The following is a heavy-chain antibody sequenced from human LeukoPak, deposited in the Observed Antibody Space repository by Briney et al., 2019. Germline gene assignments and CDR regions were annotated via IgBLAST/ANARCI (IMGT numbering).Heavy chain of an antibody. J-gene: IGHJ4*02. CDR3: ARSELYYGSETYYHFDY. CDR1: GFTFDYYA. V-gene: IGHV3-30*04. D-gene: IGHD3-10*01. Sequence: GRSLRLSCAASGFTFDYYALHWVRKAPGKGLEWVTVISFDGRHKYYADSVKGRFTVSRDNTRNTLYQQMNSLRPEDTAVYYCARSELYYGSETYYHFDYWGQGTLVTVSS. CDR2: ISFDGRHK.